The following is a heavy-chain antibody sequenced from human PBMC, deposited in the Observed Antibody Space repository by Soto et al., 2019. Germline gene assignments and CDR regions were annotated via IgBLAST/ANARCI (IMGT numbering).Heavy chain of an antibody. CDR2: MNPNSGNT. V-gene: IGHV1-8*01. CDR3: ARHTSSALYHSYGIDF. D-gene: IGHD6-25*01. J-gene: IGHJ6*02. Sequence: ASVKVSCKASGYTFTSYDINWVRQATGQGLEWMGWMNPNSGNTGYAQKFQGRVTMTRNTSISTAYMALSSLRAEDTAVYYCARHTSSALYHSYGIDFWGQGTTVTVSS. CDR1: GYTFTSYD.